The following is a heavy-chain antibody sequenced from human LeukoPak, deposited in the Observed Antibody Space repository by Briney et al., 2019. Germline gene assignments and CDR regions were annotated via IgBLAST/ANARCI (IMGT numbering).Heavy chain of an antibody. CDR3: ARAEDQGRYFDWLPGFDP. J-gene: IGHJ5*02. Sequence: ASVKVSCKASGGTFSSYAISWVRQAPGQGLGWMGGIIPIFGTANYAQKFQGRLTITADESTNSAYMELNRLRSDDTAVYYCARAEDQGRYFDWLPGFDPWGQGTLVTVSS. V-gene: IGHV1-69*13. CDR1: GGTFSSYA. D-gene: IGHD3-9*01. CDR2: IIPIFGTA.